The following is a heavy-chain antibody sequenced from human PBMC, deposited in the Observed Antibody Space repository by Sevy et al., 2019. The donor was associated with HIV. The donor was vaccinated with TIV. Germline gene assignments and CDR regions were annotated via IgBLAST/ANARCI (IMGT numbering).Heavy chain of an antibody. CDR1: GFSFSSYN. CDR2: ISTTSTTT. Sequence: GGSLRLSCAASGFSFSSYNMNWVRQAPGKGLEWVSHISTTSTTTYYADSVKGRFTISRDNAKNSLYLQMSSLRVEDTAVYYCARGYSEFDSWGQGTLVTVSS. CDR3: ARGYSEFDS. J-gene: IGHJ4*02. D-gene: IGHD1-1*01. V-gene: IGHV3-48*01.